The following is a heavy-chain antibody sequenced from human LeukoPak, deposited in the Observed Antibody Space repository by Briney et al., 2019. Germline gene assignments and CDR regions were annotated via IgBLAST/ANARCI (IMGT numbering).Heavy chain of an antibody. V-gene: IGHV4-30-4*08. Sequence: SETLSLTCTVPGGSISSGDYHWSWIRQPPGKGLEWIGYIANNGGTYYNPSLKSRFTISVATSKSQFSLRLTSVTAADTAVYYCARNLRMYYYGSGGCYFDYWGQGALVTVSS. CDR2: IANNGGT. J-gene: IGHJ4*02. D-gene: IGHD3-22*01. CDR3: ARNLRMYYYGSGGCYFDY. CDR1: GGSISSGDYH.